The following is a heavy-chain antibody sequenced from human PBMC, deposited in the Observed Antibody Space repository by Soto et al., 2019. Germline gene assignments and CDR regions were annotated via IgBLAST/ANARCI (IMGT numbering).Heavy chain of an antibody. Sequence: QVQLQQWGAGLLKPSETLSLTCAVYGGSFSGYYWSWIRQPPGKGLEWIGEINHSGSTNYNPSLKSRVTISVDTSKNQFSLKLSSVTAADTAVYYCARGRLTTMTTVTAYYYYMDVWGKGTTVTVSS. CDR2: INHSGST. CDR3: ARGRLTTMTTVTAYYYYMDV. D-gene: IGHD4-4*01. V-gene: IGHV4-34*01. CDR1: GGSFSGYY. J-gene: IGHJ6*03.